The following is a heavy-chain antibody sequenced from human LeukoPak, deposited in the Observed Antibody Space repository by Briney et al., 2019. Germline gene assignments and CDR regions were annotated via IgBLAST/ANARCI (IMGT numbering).Heavy chain of an antibody. CDR2: IYYSGST. D-gene: IGHD4-11*01. Sequence: SETLSLTCTVSGGSTSSYYWSWIRQPPGKGLEWIGYIYYSGSTNYNPSLKSRVTISVDTSKNQFSLNLTSVTAADTAVYYCTRDDYSKSSGYYYYMDVWGKGTTVTVSS. CDR3: TRDDYSKSSGYYYYMDV. J-gene: IGHJ6*03. V-gene: IGHV4-59*01. CDR1: GGSTSSYY.